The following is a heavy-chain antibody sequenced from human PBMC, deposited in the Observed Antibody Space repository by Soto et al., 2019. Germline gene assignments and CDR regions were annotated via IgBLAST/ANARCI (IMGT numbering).Heavy chain of an antibody. J-gene: IGHJ4*02. CDR3: ARGGYYDFWSGYSGDQYQLLCDY. CDR1: GYTFTSYA. V-gene: IGHV1-3*01. Sequence: ASVKVACKASGYTFTSYAMHWVRQAPGQRLEWMGWINAGNGNTKYSQKFQGRVTITRDTSASTAYMELSSLRSEDTAVYYCARGGYYDFWSGYSGDQYQLLCDYWGQGTLVTVSS. D-gene: IGHD3-3*01. CDR2: INAGNGNT.